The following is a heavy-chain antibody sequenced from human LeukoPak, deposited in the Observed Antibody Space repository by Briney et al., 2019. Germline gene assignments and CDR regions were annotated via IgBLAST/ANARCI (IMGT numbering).Heavy chain of an antibody. CDR1: EVTFRNYA. CDR2: ISGSGGEV. CDR3: SKDLTTRSIGYFDY. Sequence: PGGSLRLSCAASEVTFRNYAVHWVRQAPGEGPEWVSSISGSGGEVRYADSVKGRFTISRDNSQNTFYLRMNSLRVEDTAIYYCSKDLTTRSIGYFDYWGQGTLVTVSS. D-gene: IGHD1-1*01. V-gene: IGHV3-23*01. J-gene: IGHJ4*02.